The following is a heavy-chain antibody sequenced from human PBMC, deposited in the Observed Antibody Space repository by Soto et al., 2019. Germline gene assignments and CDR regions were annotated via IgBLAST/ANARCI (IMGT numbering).Heavy chain of an antibody. J-gene: IGHJ3*02. CDR3: AHTNYDIFTGYPLGAFDI. Sequence: SGPTLVNPTQTLTLTCTFSGFSLSTSGVGVGWIRQPPGKALEWLALIYWDDDKRYSPSLKSRLTITKDTSKNQVVLTMTNMDPVDTATYYCAHTNYDIFTGYPLGAFDIWGQGTMVTVSS. CDR2: IYWDDDK. CDR1: GFSLSTSGVG. D-gene: IGHD3-9*01. V-gene: IGHV2-5*02.